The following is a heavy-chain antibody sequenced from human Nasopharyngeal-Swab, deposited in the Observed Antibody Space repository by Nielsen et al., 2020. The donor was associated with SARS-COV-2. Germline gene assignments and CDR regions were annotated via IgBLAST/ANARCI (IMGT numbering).Heavy chain of an antibody. V-gene: IGHV3-30-3*01. D-gene: IGHD6-13*01. Sequence: LSLTCAASGFTFSSYAMHWVRQAPGKGLEWVAVISYDGSNKYYADSVKGRFTIPRDNSKNTLYLQMNSLRAEDTAVYYCARVDSSSWYGVDYWGQGTLVTVSS. CDR2: ISYDGSNK. J-gene: IGHJ4*02. CDR1: GFTFSSYA. CDR3: ARVDSSSWYGVDY.